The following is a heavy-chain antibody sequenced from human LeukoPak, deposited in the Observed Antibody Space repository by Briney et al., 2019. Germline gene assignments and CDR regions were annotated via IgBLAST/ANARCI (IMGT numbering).Heavy chain of an antibody. Sequence: SETLSLTCTVSGGSISSSSYYWGWIRQPPGKGLEWIGSIYYSGSTYYNPSLKSRVTISVDTSKNQFSLKLSSVTAADTAVYCCARDPPPYSDAFDIWGQGTMVTVSS. D-gene: IGHD2-21*01. CDR2: IYYSGST. J-gene: IGHJ3*02. CDR1: GGSISSSSYY. V-gene: IGHV4-39*07. CDR3: ARDPPPYSDAFDI.